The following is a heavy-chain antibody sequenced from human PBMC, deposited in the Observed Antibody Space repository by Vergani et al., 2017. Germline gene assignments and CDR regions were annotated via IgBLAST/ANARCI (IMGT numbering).Heavy chain of an antibody. CDR1: GGTFSGYA. V-gene: IGHV1-69*01. Sequence: QVQLVQSGAEVKKPGSSVKVSCKASGGTFSGYAISWVRQAPGQGLEWMGGIIPIFGTANYAQKFQGRVTITADESTSTAYMELSSLRSEDTAVYYCARDIDCSGGSCYSAYWGQGTLVTVSS. J-gene: IGHJ4*02. D-gene: IGHD2-15*01. CDR2: IIPIFGTA. CDR3: ARDIDCSGGSCYSAY.